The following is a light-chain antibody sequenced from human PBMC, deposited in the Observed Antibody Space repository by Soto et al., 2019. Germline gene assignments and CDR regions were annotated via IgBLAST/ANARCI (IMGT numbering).Light chain of an antibody. V-gene: IGKV3-11*01. CDR2: DAS. CDR3: QQGSNWPYLA. CDR1: QSVSGY. Sequence: EIVLTQSPDTLSLSPGERATLSCRASQSVSGYLGWYPQNPCQAPRLLIYDASNRAYGVPSRFRGSGSGPNFTLIIASVEPEDFAGYYCQQGSNWPYLAFGGGNRV. J-gene: IGKJ4*01.